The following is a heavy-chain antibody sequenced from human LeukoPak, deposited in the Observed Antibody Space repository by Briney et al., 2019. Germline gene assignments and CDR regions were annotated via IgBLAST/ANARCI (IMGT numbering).Heavy chain of an antibody. V-gene: IGHV4-59*08. D-gene: IGHD1-26*01. J-gene: IGHJ4*01. CDR1: GGSISSYY. CDR3: AKSGGYGLIDY. CDR2: IYYSGST. Sequence: SETLSLTCTVSGGSISSYYWSWIRQPPGKGLEWIGYIYYSGSTNYNPSLKSRVTISVDTSKNQFSLKLNSVTAADSAMYYCAKSGGYGLIDYWGQGTLVTVSS.